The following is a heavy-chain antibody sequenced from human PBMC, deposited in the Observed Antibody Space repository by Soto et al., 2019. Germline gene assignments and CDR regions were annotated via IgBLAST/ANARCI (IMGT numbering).Heavy chain of an antibody. CDR2: ISAYNGDT. D-gene: IGHD5-18*01. J-gene: IGHJ3*02. CDR3: ARYSFTHNSMVTWFFDS. Sequence: GQLVQSGAEVKRPGASVKVSCRASGYTFTSYGISWVRQAPGQGLEWMGWISAYNGDTKLSQKFEARVSMTADTSTNTAYMELRSLISDVTVYYYCARYSFTHNSMVTWFFDSCGQGTMVTVSS. CDR1: GYTFTSYG. V-gene: IGHV1-18*01.